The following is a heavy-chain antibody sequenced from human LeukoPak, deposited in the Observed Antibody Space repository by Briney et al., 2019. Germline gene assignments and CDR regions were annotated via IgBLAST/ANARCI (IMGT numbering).Heavy chain of an antibody. Sequence: GASVKVSCKASGYTFTSYHMHWVRQAPGQGLEWMGIINPSGGSTSYAQKFQGRVTMTRDTSTSTVYMELSSLRSEDTAVYYCARDRRDYRAFDIRGQGTMVTVSS. V-gene: IGHV1-46*01. D-gene: IGHD5-12*01. CDR3: ARDRRDYRAFDI. J-gene: IGHJ3*02. CDR2: INPSGGST. CDR1: GYTFTSYH.